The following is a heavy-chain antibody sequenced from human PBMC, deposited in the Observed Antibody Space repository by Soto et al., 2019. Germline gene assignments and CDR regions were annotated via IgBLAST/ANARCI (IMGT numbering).Heavy chain of an antibody. CDR3: ARDKITGSLDY. D-gene: IGHD1-20*01. J-gene: IGHJ4*02. CDR1: GYTFTSYD. Sequence: ASVKVSCKASGYTFTSYDMHWVRQAPGQRLEWMGWINAGNGNTKYSQKFQGRVTITRDTSASTAYMELSSLRSEDTVVYYCARDKITGSLDYWGQRLLVSVSS. CDR2: INAGNGNT. V-gene: IGHV1-3*01.